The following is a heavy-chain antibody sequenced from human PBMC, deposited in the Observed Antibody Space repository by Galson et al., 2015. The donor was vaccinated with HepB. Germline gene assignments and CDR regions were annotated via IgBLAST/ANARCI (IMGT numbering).Heavy chain of an antibody. CDR2: INPNSGGT. CDR3: ARVVPAASYFDY. CDR1: GYTFTGYY. D-gene: IGHD2-2*01. Sequence: SVKVSCKASGYTFTGYYMHWVRQAPGQGLEWMGWINPNSGGTNYAQKFQGRVTMTRDTSISTAYMELNSLRAEDTAVYYCARVVPAASYFDYWGQGTLVTVSS. J-gene: IGHJ4*02. V-gene: IGHV1-2*02.